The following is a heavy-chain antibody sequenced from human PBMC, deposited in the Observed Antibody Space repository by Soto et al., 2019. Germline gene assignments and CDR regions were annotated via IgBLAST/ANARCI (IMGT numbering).Heavy chain of an antibody. CDR1: GFSLSTSGVG. CDR3: ARRQTYCGGNCYSGVDY. Sequence: QITLKESGPTLVKPPQTLTLTCTFSGFSLSTSGVGVGWIRQPPGKALEWLALIYWDDDKRYSPSLKSRLTISKDTSKNQVVLTMTNMDPVDTATYYCARRQTYCGGNCYSGVDYLGQGTLVTVAS. V-gene: IGHV2-5*02. CDR2: IYWDDDK. D-gene: IGHD2-21*02. J-gene: IGHJ4*02.